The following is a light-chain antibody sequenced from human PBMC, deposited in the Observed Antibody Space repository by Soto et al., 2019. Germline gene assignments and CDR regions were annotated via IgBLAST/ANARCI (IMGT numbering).Light chain of an antibody. CDR2: KAS. CDR3: QRYGSYPLS. J-gene: IGKJ4*01. V-gene: IGKV1-5*03. Sequence: DIQMTQSPSTLSASVGDRVTITCRASQSISSWLAWYQQKPGKAPKLLIYKASSLETGVPSRFSGSGSGTEFTLAISSPQPDDFATYYCQRYGSYPLSFGGGTKVEIK. CDR1: QSISSW.